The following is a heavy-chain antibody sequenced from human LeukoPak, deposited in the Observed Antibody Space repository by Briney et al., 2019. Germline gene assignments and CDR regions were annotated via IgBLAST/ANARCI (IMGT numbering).Heavy chain of an antibody. CDR2: IYYSGST. J-gene: IGHJ6*02. CDR3: ARLGNYYGMDV. CDR1: GGSISSGGYY. V-gene: IGHV4-61*08. Sequence: PSETLSLTCTVSGGSISSGGYYWSWIRQHPGKGLEWIGYIYYSGSTNYNPSLKSRVTISVDTSKNQFSLKLSSVTAADTAVYYCARLGNYYGMDVWGQGTMVTVSS.